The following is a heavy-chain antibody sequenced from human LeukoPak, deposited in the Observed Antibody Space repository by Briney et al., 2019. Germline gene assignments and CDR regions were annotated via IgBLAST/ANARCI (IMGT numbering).Heavy chain of an antibody. CDR3: AITWGPTTSDY. D-gene: IGHD1-26*01. CDR2: INPNGGGT. Sequence: ASVKVSCKASGYTFTGYYMHWVRQAPGQGLEWMGWINPNGGGTNYAQKFQGRVTLTRDTSISTAYMYLSRLRSDDTAVYYCAITWGPTTSDYWGQGTLVTVSS. J-gene: IGHJ4*02. V-gene: IGHV1-2*02. CDR1: GYTFTGYY.